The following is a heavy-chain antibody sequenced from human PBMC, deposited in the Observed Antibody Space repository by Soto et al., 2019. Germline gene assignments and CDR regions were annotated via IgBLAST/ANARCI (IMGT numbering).Heavy chain of an antibody. CDR1: GFILSTYG. CDR3: ARDYGPRNWYNWFHP. CDR2: ISHDGNAQ. Sequence: SLRLSCAASGFILSTYGMHWVRQAPGKGLEWVAMISHDGNAQYYVDSVKGRFSVSRDTSKNTLHLHMNSLRSEDTGLYYCARDYGPRNWYNWFHPWGQGTMVTVSS. D-gene: IGHD4-17*01. V-gene: IGHV3-30*03. J-gene: IGHJ5*02.